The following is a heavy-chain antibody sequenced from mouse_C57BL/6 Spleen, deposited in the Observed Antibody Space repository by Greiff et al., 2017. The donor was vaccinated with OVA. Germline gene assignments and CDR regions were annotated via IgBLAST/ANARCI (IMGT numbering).Heavy chain of an antibody. CDR2: ISYDGSN. CDR1: GYSITSGYY. V-gene: IGHV3-6*01. Sequence: DVQLQESGPGLVKPSQSLSLTCSVTGYSITSGYYWNWIRQFPGNKLEWMGYISYDGSNNYNPSLKNRISITRDTSKNQFFLKLNSVTTEDTATYYCAREASYYFDYWGQGTTLTVSS. J-gene: IGHJ2*01. CDR3: AREASYYFDY.